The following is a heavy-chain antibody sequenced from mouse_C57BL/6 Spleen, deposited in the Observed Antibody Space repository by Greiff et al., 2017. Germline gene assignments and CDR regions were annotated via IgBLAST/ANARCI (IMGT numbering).Heavy chain of an antibody. V-gene: IGHV5-16*01. CDR2: INYDGSST. Sequence: EVQRVESEGGLVQPGSSMKLSCTASGFTFSDYYMAWVRQVPEKGLEWVANINYDGSSTYYLDSLKSRFIISRDNAKNILYLQMSSLKSEDTATYYCAREGGYDYDGYYYAMDYWGQGTSVTVSS. CDR3: AREGGYDYDGYYYAMDY. D-gene: IGHD2-4*01. CDR1: GFTFSDYY. J-gene: IGHJ4*01.